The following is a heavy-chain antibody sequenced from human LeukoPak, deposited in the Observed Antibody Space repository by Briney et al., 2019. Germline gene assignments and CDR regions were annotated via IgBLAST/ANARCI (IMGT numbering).Heavy chain of an antibody. CDR2: ISSSSSSI. CDR1: GFIFITYN. V-gene: IGHV3-48*02. CDR3: ARSGYGSRWYFFDH. J-gene: IGHJ4*02. D-gene: IGHD6-13*01. Sequence: GGSLRLPRCASGFIFITYNLKWGRQGPGEGVEWGSQISSSSSSIYYADSVKGRFSISRDNAKNSLYLQMNSLRDEDTAVYYCARSGYGSRWYFFDHWGQGTLVTVSS.